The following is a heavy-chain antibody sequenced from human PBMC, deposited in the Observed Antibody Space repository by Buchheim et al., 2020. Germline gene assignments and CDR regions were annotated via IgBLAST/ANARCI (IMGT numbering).Heavy chain of an antibody. CDR3: ARDSGYCSGGSCSPPYYGMDV. J-gene: IGHJ6*02. CDR1: GGSISCGGYY. D-gene: IGHD2-15*01. Sequence: QVQLQESGPGLVKPSQTLSLTCTVSGGSISCGGYYWSWIRQHPGKGLEWIGYIYYSGSTYYNPSLKSRVTISVDTSKNQFSLKLSSVTAADTAVYYCARDSGYCSGGSCSPPYYGMDVWGQGTT. CDR2: IYYSGST. V-gene: IGHV4-31*03.